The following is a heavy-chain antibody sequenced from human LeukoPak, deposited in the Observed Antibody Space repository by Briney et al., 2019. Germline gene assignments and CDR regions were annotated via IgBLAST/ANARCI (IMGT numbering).Heavy chain of an antibody. Sequence: SETLSLTCAVSGYSISSGYYWGWIRQPPGKGLEWIGSIYHSGSTYYNPSLKSRVTISVDTSKNQFSLKLSSVTAADTAVYYCARHAEGYSGYDRGRYYYYYMDVWGKGTTVTGSS. CDR2: IYHSGST. J-gene: IGHJ6*03. V-gene: IGHV4-38-2*01. CDR1: GYSISSGYY. D-gene: IGHD5-12*01. CDR3: ARHAEGYSGYDRGRYYYYYMDV.